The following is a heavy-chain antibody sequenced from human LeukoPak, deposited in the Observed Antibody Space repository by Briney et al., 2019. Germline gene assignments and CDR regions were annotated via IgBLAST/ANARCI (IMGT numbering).Heavy chain of an antibody. CDR2: IKQDGSEK. CDR3: ASGLELDY. J-gene: IGHJ4*02. V-gene: IGHV3-7*03. Sequence: GGSLRLSCAASGFTFSSYWMRWVRQAPGKGLEWAANIKQDGSEKNYVDSVKGRFTISRDNAKNSLHLQMNSLRAEDTAVYYCASGLELDYWGQGTLVTVSS. CDR1: GFTFSSYW.